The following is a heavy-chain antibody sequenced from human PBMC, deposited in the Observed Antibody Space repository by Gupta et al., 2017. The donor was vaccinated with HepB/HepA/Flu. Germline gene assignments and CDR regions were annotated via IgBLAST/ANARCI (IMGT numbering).Heavy chain of an antibody. CDR1: GFNFSKSV. J-gene: IGHJ4*02. D-gene: IGHD6-19*01. CDR3: AKDTHIIAVAANPYFDY. CDR2: ISGSGGSL. Sequence: DVQLLESGGGLVQPGGSLRLSCPAPGFNFSKSVITWVRQAPGKGLEWVSSISGSGGSLYYGASVKGRFTISRDNSKNTLYLQMNNLRAEDTAVYYCAKDTHIIAVAANPYFDYWGQGTLVTVSS. V-gene: IGHV3-23*01.